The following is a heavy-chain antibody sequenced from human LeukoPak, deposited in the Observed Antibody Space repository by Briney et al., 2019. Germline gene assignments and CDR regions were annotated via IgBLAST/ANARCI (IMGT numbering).Heavy chain of an antibody. CDR3: ATRYKYNWNDPTQFDY. CDR2: FHPEDGET. Sequence: GASVKVSCKVSGYTLTELSMHWVRQAPGKGLEWMGGFHPEDGETIYAQKFQGRVTMTEDTSTDTAYMELSSLRSEDTAVYYCATRYKYNWNDPTQFDYWGQGTLVTVSS. V-gene: IGHV1-24*01. J-gene: IGHJ4*02. D-gene: IGHD1-1*01. CDR1: GYTLTELS.